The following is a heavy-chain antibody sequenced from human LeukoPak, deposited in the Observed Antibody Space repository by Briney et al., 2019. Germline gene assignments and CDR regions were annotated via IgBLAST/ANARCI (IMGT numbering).Heavy chain of an antibody. V-gene: IGHV1-46*01. CDR2: INPSGGST. CDR1: GYTFTSYY. Sequence: ASVKVSCKASGYTFTSYYMHWVRQAPGQGLEWMGIINPSGGSTSYAQRFQGRVTMTRDMSTSTVYMELSSLRSEDTAVYYCARDRYVVNNWFDPWGQGTLVTVFS. J-gene: IGHJ5*02. CDR3: ARDRYVVNNWFDP. D-gene: IGHD3-9*01.